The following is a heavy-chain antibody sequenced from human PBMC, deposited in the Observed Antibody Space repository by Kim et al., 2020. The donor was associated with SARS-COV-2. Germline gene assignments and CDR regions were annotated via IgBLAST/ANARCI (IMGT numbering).Heavy chain of an antibody. V-gene: IGHV4-59*13. CDR1: ACSLSTYY. CDR2: LYYRGGT. Sequence: SETLSLTCAVSACSLSTYYWSWIRQPPGKGLEWIGYLYYRGGTNYNPSLKSRFTISVDTSKNQIYLKLSSVTAADTAVYYCARDFGDAAVNYYVRIVDYWGQGTLVTVSS. CDR3: ARDFGDAAVNYYVRIVDY. J-gene: IGHJ4*02. D-gene: IGHD3-10*02.